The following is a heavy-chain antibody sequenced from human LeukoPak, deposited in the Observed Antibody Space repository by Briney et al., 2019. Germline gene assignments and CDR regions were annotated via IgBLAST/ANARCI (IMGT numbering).Heavy chain of an antibody. V-gene: IGHV3-30*02. CDR1: GFTFSSYG. CDR3: AKIAGGSNPFDY. Sequence: GGSLRLSCAASGFTFSSYGMHWVRQAPGKGLEWVAFIRYDGSNKYYADSVRGRFTISRGNSKNTLYLQMNSLRAEDTALYYCAKIAGGSNPFDYWGQGTPVTVSS. J-gene: IGHJ4*02. CDR2: IRYDGSNK. D-gene: IGHD2-21*01.